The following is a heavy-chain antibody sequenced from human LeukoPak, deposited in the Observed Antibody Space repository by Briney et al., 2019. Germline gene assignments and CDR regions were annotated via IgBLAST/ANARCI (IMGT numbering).Heavy chain of an antibody. CDR2: IIPIFGTA. Sequence: ASVKVSCKASGGTFSSYAISWVRQAPGQGRGWMGRIIPIFGTANYAQKFQGRVTITTDESTSTAYMELSSLRSEDTAVYYCARDWVAAAVPDAFDVWGQGTMVTVSS. D-gene: IGHD6-13*01. CDR3: ARDWVAAAVPDAFDV. J-gene: IGHJ3*01. V-gene: IGHV1-69*05. CDR1: GGTFSSYA.